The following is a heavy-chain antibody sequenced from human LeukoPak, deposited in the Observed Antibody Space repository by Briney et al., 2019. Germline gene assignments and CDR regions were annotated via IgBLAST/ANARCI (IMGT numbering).Heavy chain of an antibody. D-gene: IGHD5-18*01. CDR2: IYYSGNT. CDR3: AGLQRYSYGWGYFDY. V-gene: IGHV4-59*01. CDR1: GGSISSYY. J-gene: IGHJ4*02. Sequence: SETLSLTCTVSGGSISSYYWSWIRQPPGKGLEWIGYIYYSGNTNYNPSLKSRVTLSVDTSKNQFSLKLSSVTAADTAVYYCAGLQRYSYGWGYFDYWGQGTLVTVSS.